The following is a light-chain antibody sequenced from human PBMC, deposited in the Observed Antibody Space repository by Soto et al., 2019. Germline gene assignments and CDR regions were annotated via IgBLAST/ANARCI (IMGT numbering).Light chain of an antibody. CDR1: QTISSW. J-gene: IGKJ5*01. Sequence: DIQMTQSPSTLSGSAGDRVTITCRASQTISSWLAWYQQKPGKAPKLLIYKASTLKSGVPSRFSGSGSGTEFTLTISGLQPDDFATYYCQHYNSYSAAFGQGTRLEIK. CDR2: KAS. V-gene: IGKV1-5*03. CDR3: QHYNSYSAA.